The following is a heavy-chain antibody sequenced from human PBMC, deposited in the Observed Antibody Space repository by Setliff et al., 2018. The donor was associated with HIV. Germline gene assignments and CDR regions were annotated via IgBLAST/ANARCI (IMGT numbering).Heavy chain of an antibody. D-gene: IGHD2-8*01. J-gene: IGHJ3*01. CDR2: ITRSSSHI. V-gene: IGHV3-21*01. CDR1: GFTFSDYS. CDR3: ARASLYCSNGVCLHDVFDL. Sequence: GESLKISCAASGFTFSDYSMHWVRQAPGKGLEWVSSITRSSSHIYYADSVKGRFTISRDNAKNTLYLQMSSLRADDTAFYSCARASLYCSNGVCLHDVFDLWGQGTMVTVSS.